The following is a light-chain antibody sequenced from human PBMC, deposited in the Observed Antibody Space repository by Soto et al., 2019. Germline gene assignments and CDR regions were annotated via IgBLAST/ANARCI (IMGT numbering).Light chain of an antibody. CDR3: QQRSTWPLT. CDR2: DAS. J-gene: IGKJ4*01. V-gene: IGKV3-11*01. CDR1: QSISSY. Sequence: EIVLTQSPATLSLSPGERATLSCRASQSISSYLAWYQQKPGQAPRYLIYDASNRATGVPARFSGSGSGTDFTLTISSLEPEDFAVYYCQQRSTWPLTFGGGTKVDIK.